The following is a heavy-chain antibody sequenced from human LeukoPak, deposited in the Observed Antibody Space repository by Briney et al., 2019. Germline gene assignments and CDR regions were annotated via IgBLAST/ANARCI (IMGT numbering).Heavy chain of an antibody. CDR3: ARARSGWYLGQFVY. CDR1: GFTFSSYA. V-gene: IGHV3-23*01. Sequence: GGSLSLSCAASGFTFSSYAMSWVRPAPGKGLEWVSAISCSGGSTSYPDSVKGRFTISRQNSKHTVSQDFDSLRHEHMSVYYCARARSGWYLGQFVYWGQGTLVTVSS. D-gene: IGHD6-19*01. CDR2: ISCSGGST. J-gene: IGHJ4*02.